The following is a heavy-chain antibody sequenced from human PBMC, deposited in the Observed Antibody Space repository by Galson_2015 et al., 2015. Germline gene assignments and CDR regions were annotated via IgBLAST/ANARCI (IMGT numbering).Heavy chain of an antibody. D-gene: IGHD6-13*01. J-gene: IGHJ4*02. V-gene: IGHV3-23*01. CDR1: GFTFSSYA. CDR2: ISGSGGSI. Sequence: SLRLSCAASGFTFSSYAMSWVRQAPGKGLEWVSGISGSGGSIDYADSVKGRFTISRDNSKSTLYLQMNSLRAEDTALYYCAKLGGYSSTWSYFDYWGQGTLVAVSS. CDR3: AKLGGYSSTWSYFDY.